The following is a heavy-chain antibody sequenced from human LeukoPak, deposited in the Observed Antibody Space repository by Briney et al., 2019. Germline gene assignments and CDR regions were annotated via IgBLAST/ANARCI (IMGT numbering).Heavy chain of an antibody. Sequence: GGSLRLSCAASGFTFSSYAMSWVRQAPGKGLEWVSVIYSGGSTYYADSVKGRFTISRDNSKNTLYLQMNSLRAEDTAVYYCARGFPDYDSSGYHFDYWGQGTLVTVSS. CDR3: ARGFPDYDSSGYHFDY. J-gene: IGHJ4*02. D-gene: IGHD3-22*01. CDR2: IYSGGST. V-gene: IGHV3-66*01. CDR1: GFTFSSYA.